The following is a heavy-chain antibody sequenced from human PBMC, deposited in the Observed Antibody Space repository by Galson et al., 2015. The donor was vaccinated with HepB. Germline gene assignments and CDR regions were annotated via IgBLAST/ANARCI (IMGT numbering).Heavy chain of an antibody. CDR1: GYTFTSYG. Sequence: SVKVSCKASGYTFTSYGISWVQQAPGQGLEWMGIINPSGGSTSYAQKFQGRVTMTRDTSTSTVYMELSSLRSEDTAVYYCARIAAAVYFDYWGQGTLVTVSS. D-gene: IGHD6-13*01. J-gene: IGHJ4*02. CDR2: INPSGGST. CDR3: ARIAAAVYFDY. V-gene: IGHV1-46*01.